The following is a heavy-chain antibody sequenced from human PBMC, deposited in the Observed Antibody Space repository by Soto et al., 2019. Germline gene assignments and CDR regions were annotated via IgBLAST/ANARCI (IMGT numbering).Heavy chain of an antibody. Sequence: QVQLVQSGAEVKKPGSSVKVSCKASGGTSRSLSITWVRQAPGQGLEWMGGITPLFGIPNYPQNVQGRHTITADKSTGTAYLELSSLRSEDRAVYYCARDAHSAGGWFDTWGRGNLVTVSS. V-gene: IGHV1-69*17. CDR1: GGTSRSLS. D-gene: IGHD2-15*01. J-gene: IGHJ5*02. CDR2: ITPLFGIP. CDR3: ARDAHSAGGWFDT.